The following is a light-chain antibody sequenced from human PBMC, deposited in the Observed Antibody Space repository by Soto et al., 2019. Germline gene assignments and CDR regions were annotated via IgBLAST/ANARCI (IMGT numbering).Light chain of an antibody. Sequence: QSELTQARSVSGSPGQSVSISCTGTSSDVGGYNYVSWYQQHPGKAPKLMIYDVSKRPSGVPDRFSGSKSGNTASLTISGLQAEDEADYYCCSYAGSFYVFGNGTKVTVL. V-gene: IGLV2-11*01. CDR1: SSDVGGYNY. J-gene: IGLJ1*01. CDR3: CSYAGSFYV. CDR2: DVS.